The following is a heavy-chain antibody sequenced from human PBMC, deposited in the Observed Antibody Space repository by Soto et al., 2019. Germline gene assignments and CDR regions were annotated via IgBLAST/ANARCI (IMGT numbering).Heavy chain of an antibody. CDR1: GGSISSGNYY. Sequence: QVQLQESGPGLVKPSQTLSLTCTVSGGSISSGNYYWRWIRQHPGKGLEWIGYIYYSGSTYYNPSLKRRVTISVDTSKNQFSLKLSSVTAADTAVYYCARHNYDSSGTAVDVWGQGTTVTVSS. J-gene: IGHJ6*02. CDR2: IYYSGST. D-gene: IGHD3-22*01. V-gene: IGHV4-31*03. CDR3: ARHNYDSSGTAVDV.